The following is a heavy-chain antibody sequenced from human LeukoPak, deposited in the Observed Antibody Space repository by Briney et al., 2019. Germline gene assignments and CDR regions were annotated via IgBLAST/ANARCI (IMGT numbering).Heavy chain of an antibody. D-gene: IGHD5-24*01. Sequence: GGSLRLSCAASGFTFSSHSMTWVRQAPGKGLEWVSSISTSSSYIYYADSVKGRFTISRDNAKKSLYLQMNSLRAEDTAVYYCAKDDRWLQFCCWGQGTLVTVSA. V-gene: IGHV3-21*04. CDR2: ISTSSSYI. CDR1: GFTFSSHS. J-gene: IGHJ4*02. CDR3: AKDDRWLQFCC.